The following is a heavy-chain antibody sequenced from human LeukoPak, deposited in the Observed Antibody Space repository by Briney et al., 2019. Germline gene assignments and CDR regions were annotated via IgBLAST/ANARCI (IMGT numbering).Heavy chain of an antibody. CDR2: IYYSGST. J-gene: IGHJ4*02. Sequence: SETLSLTCTVSGGSISSYYWSWIRQPPGKGLEWIGYIYYSGSTNYNPSLKSRVTISVDTSKNQFSLKLSSVTAADTAVYYCAREGPYDFWSGYYWSWGQGTLVTVSS. V-gene: IGHV4-59*12. CDR3: AREGPYDFWSGYYWS. CDR1: GGSISSYY. D-gene: IGHD3-3*01.